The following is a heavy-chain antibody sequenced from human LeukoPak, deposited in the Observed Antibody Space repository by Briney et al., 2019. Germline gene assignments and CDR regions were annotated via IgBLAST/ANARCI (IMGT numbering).Heavy chain of an antibody. D-gene: IGHD6-19*01. CDR2: IYSGGST. V-gene: IGHV3-66*01. CDR1: GFTFSNYA. CDR3: ARDPSGWYFVDY. Sequence: GGSLRLSCAASGFTFSNYAMSWVRQAPGKGLEWVSVIYSGGSTYYADSVKGRFTISRDNAKNSLYLQMNSLRAEDTAVYYCARDPSGWYFVDYWGQGTLVTVSS. J-gene: IGHJ4*02.